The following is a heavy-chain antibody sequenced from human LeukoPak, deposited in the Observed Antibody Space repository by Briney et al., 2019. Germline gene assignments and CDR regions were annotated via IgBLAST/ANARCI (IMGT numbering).Heavy chain of an antibody. CDR1: GGTFSSYA. J-gene: IGHJ4*02. CDR2: IIPIFGTA. CDR3: ARMGDTIPYFDY. D-gene: IGHD3-16*01. V-gene: IGHV1-69*13. Sequence: GASVKVSCKASGGTFSSYAISWVRQAPGQGLEWMGGIIPIFGTANYAQKFQGRVTITADESTSTAYMELSSLRSEDTAVYYCARMGDTIPYFDYWGQGTLVTVSS.